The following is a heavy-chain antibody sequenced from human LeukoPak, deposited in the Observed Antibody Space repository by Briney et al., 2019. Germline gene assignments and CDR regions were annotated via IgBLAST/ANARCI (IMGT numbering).Heavy chain of an antibody. CDR1: GFTFSSYG. CDR3: ARVPGYYYDSSGLENDY. CDR2: ISYDGSNK. V-gene: IGHV3-30*05. D-gene: IGHD3-22*01. J-gene: IGHJ4*02. Sequence: PGRSLRLSCAASGFTFSSYGMHWVRQAPGKGLEWVAVISYDGSNKYYADSVKGRFTISRDNSKNTLYLQMNSLRAEGTAVYYCARVPGYYYDSSGLENDYWGQGTLVTVSS.